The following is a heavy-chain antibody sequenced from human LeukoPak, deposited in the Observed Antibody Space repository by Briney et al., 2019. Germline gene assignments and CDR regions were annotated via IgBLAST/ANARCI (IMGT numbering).Heavy chain of an antibody. D-gene: IGHD3-10*02. CDR1: RFTFNSYA. CDR2: IGGSNGIT. V-gene: IGHV3-23*01. Sequence: GGSLRLSCAASRFTFNSYAMSWVRQAPGKGLEWVSVIGGSNGITFCVGSVKGRFTISRDNSKNTLYLQMNSLKVEDTAIYYCAKSGAYVIDYWGQGTLVTVSS. J-gene: IGHJ4*02. CDR3: AKSGAYVIDY.